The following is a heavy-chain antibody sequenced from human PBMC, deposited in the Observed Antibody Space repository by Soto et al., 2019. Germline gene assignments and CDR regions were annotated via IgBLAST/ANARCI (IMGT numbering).Heavy chain of an antibody. CDR2: IYYSGNT. CDR3: ARALIQLWPHYYYGMDD. V-gene: IGHV4-30-4*01. D-gene: IGHD5-18*01. CDR1: AGSISSGDYY. J-gene: IGHJ6*02. Sequence: PSETLSLTCTVSAGSISSGDYYWSWIRQPPGKGLEWIGYIYYSGNTYYNPSLKSRVNILVDTSKNQFSLRVSFVTAADTAVYYCARALIQLWPHYYYGMDDLGQGTSVAVSS.